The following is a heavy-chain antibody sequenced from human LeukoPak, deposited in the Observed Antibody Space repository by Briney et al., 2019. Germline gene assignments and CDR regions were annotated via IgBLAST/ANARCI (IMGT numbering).Heavy chain of an antibody. CDR2: IYYSGST. Sequence: SETLSLTCAVYGGSFSDSYWSWIRQPPGKGLEWIGYIYYSGSTNYNPSLKSRVTISVDTSKNQFSLKLSSVTAADTAVYYCARYYYDSSGYGLRFDPWGQGTLVTVSS. D-gene: IGHD3-22*01. CDR3: ARYYYDSSGYGLRFDP. V-gene: IGHV4-59*01. CDR1: GGSFSDSY. J-gene: IGHJ5*02.